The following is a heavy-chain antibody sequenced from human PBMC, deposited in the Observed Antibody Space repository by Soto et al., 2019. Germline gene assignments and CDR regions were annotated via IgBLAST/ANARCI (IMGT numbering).Heavy chain of an antibody. V-gene: IGHV6-1*01. CDR3: ASYRYDY. Sequence: SQTLSLTCAISGDSISSNIAAWNWIRQSPSRGFEWLGRTYYRSRWYHDYAVSVKSRIIINPDTSKNQVSLQLNSVTPDDTAVYYCASYRYDYWGQGTLVTVSS. CDR1: GDSISSNIAA. D-gene: IGHD4-4*01. J-gene: IGHJ4*02. CDR2: TYYRSRWYH.